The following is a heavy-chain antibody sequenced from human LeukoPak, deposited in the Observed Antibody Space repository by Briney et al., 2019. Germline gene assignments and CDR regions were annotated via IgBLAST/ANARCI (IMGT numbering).Heavy chain of an antibody. V-gene: IGHV3-9*01. CDR1: GFTLDEYA. D-gene: IGHD1-26*01. J-gene: IGHJ4*02. CDR2: ISWNSGKI. Sequence: PGRSLRLFCVVSGFTLDEYAMHCVPRAPGKGLECVSGISWNSGKIANTDSVKGQFTISRDNVKNSLYLQMNSLPPGDTAFYFCAKDGRELRTDEPYLDYWGQGTLVSVSS. CDR3: AKDGRELRTDEPYLDY.